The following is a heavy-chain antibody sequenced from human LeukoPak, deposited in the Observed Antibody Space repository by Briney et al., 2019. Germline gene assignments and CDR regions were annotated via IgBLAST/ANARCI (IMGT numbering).Heavy chain of an antibody. CDR3: AREMGDSSGYLAFDI. D-gene: IGHD3-22*01. V-gene: IGHV4-59*01. CDR1: GGSISSYY. Sequence: PSETLSLTCTVSGGSISSYYWSWIRQPPGKGLEWIGYIYYSGSTNYNPSLKSRVTISVDTSKSQFSLKLSSVTAADTAVYYCAREMGDSSGYLAFDIWGQGTMVTVSS. J-gene: IGHJ3*02. CDR2: IYYSGST.